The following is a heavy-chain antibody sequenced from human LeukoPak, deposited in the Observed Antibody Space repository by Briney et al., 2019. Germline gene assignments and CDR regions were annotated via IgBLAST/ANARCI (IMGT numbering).Heavy chain of an antibody. CDR3: ARDLNWGAGALDI. D-gene: IGHD7-27*01. CDR2: INVSPAYI. V-gene: IGHV3-21*01. Sequence: GGSLRLSRAASGFAFSSYSMTWVRQAPGKGLEWVSSINVSPAYISYADSVKGRFTISRDNAKNSLYLHVNSLRAEDTAVYFCARDLNWGAGALDIWGQGTMVTVSS. J-gene: IGHJ3*02. CDR1: GFAFSSYS.